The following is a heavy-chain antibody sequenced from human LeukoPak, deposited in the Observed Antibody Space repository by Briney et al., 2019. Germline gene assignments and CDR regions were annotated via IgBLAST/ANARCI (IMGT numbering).Heavy chain of an antibody. CDR1: GYTFTHYV. V-gene: IGHV1-18*01. J-gene: IGHJ4*02. Sequence: ASVKVSCKTSGYTFTHYVISWVRQAPGQGLEWMGRISPYNGNTKYAQKLQGRVTMTTDTSTSTAYMELRSLRSDDTAVYYCARVIGFGELSLGYWGQGTLVTVSS. CDR3: ARVIGFGELSLGY. D-gene: IGHD3-10*01. CDR2: ISPYNGNT.